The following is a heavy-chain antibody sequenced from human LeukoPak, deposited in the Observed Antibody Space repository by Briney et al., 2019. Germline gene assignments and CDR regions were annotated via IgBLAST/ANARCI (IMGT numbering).Heavy chain of an antibody. V-gene: IGHV4-34*01. CDR2: INHGGFT. CDR3: ARSHLWPSGTFDI. Sequence: SGTLSLTCAVSGASLSGYYWSWIRQSPGKGLEWIGEINHGGFTNYNPSLKSRVTISVDTSRNQIALRLSSLTAADTAVYFCARSHLWPSGTFDIWGQGTVVAVSS. CDR1: GASLSGYY. J-gene: IGHJ3*02. D-gene: IGHD5-18*01.